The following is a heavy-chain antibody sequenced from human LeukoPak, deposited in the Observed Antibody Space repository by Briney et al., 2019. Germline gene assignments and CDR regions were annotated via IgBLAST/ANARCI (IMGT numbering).Heavy chain of an antibody. CDR3: ATTEKNRYCINL. D-gene: IGHD2-21*01. CDR1: GSSMNLYS. Sequence: SETLSLTCSVSGSSMNLYSWNWIRQSPGKGLEWIAYMYYSGTTNYNPSLENRAAISLDLSRHQFSLRLNSVTAADTAVYFCATTEKNRYCINLWGPGTTVIVSS. CDR2: MYYSGTT. J-gene: IGHJ6*01. V-gene: IGHV4-59*12.